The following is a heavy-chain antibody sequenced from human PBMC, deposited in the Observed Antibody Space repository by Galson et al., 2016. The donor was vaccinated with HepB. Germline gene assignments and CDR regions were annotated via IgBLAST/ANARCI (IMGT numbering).Heavy chain of an antibody. CDR1: WFAVRSNF. J-gene: IGHJ4*02. CDR3: ARVQTFYDYTWGTSRPRYFDY. CDR2: IYSGGST. D-gene: IGHD3-16*02. V-gene: IGHV3-53*01. Sequence: SLRLSCAVSWFAVRSNFMAWVRQAPGKGLEWVSLIYSGGSTYYADSVRGRFTISRDISKNTLFLEMLNLRAEDTAVYYCARVQTFYDYTWGTSRPRYFDYWGQGTLVTVSS.